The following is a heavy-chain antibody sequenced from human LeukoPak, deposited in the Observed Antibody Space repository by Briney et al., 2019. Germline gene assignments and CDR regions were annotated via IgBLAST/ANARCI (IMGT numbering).Heavy chain of an antibody. CDR1: GFSFDSYW. D-gene: IGHD6-13*01. Sequence: GGSLRLSCVASGFSFDSYWMNWVRQAPGRGPEWVANINHDATEKYYVDSVKGRFTISRDNAKKSLYLQMNRLRADDTAVYHCARVRSAAAGPLDYWGQGTLVTVSS. CDR3: ARVRSAAAGPLDY. V-gene: IGHV3-7*01. J-gene: IGHJ4*02. CDR2: INHDATEK.